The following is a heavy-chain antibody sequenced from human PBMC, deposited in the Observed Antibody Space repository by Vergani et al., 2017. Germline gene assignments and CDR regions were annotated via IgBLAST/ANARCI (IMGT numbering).Heavy chain of an antibody. CDR1: GFSFRSYA. CDR2: ISGSGDST. V-gene: IGHV3-23*01. J-gene: IGHJ6*02. CDR3: AKDVDEWRPDYNGMDV. Sequence: EVQLLESGGGLIQPGGSLRLSCVASGFSFRSYAMNLVRQAPGQGPEWVAAISGSGDSTYYADSMKGRFTISRDNSKNTLYLQMNGLRADDTAIYYCAKDVDEWRPDYNGMDVWGQGTTVTVSS. D-gene: IGHD3-3*01.